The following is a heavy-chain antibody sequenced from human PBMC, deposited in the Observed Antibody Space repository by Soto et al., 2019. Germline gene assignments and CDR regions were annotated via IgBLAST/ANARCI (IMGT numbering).Heavy chain of an antibody. J-gene: IGHJ4*02. Sequence: GGSLRLSCAASGFTFSSYAMSWVRQAPGKGLEWVSAISGSGGSTYYADSVKGRFTISRGNSKNTLYLQMDSLRAEDTAVYYCAKEQVTYIAAAGIDYWGQGTLVTVSS. D-gene: IGHD6-13*01. CDR2: ISGSGGST. V-gene: IGHV3-23*01. CDR1: GFTFSSYA. CDR3: AKEQVTYIAAAGIDY.